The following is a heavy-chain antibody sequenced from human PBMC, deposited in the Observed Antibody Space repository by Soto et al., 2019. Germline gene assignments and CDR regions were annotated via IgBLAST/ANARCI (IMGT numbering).Heavy chain of an antibody. D-gene: IGHD6-13*01. CDR3: ARDPGAATFDD. J-gene: IGHJ4*01. CDR2: INPYNGNT. Sequence: GASVKVSCKASGYSFSSYGVSWVRQAPGQGLEWIGWINPYNGNTLNAQNLQGRVTLTTDTSTSTAYMELRSLRSDDTAIYYCARDPGAATFDDWGQGTLVPVSS. CDR1: GYSFSSYG. V-gene: IGHV1-18*04.